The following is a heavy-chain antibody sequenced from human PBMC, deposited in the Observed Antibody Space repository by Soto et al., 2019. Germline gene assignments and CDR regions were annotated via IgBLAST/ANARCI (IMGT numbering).Heavy chain of an antibody. V-gene: IGHV4-34*01. CDR1: GGSFSGYY. CDR2: INHSGST. J-gene: IGHJ1*01. CDR3: ARGRGRIKYFQH. Sequence: XETLSLTCAVYGGSFSGYYWSWIRQPPGKGLEWIGEINHSGSTNYNPSLKSRVTISVDTSKNQFSLKLSSVTAADTAVYYCARGRGRIKYFQHWGQGTLVTVSS. D-gene: IGHD5-12*01.